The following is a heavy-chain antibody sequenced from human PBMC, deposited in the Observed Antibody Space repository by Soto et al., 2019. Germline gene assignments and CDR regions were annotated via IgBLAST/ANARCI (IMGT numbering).Heavy chain of an antibody. CDR1: GFTLSNYD. J-gene: IGHJ4*02. Sequence: PGGSLRLSCAASGFTLSNYDMHWVRQAPGKGLGFVSAISTDGGNTHYADSVKGRFTISRDNSKNTQYLQMSSLTAEDTAVYYCVKGEYYYDTTGYYPFDHWGQGTLVTVSS. V-gene: IGHV3-64D*06. CDR3: VKGEYYYDTTGYYPFDH. CDR2: ISTDGGNT. D-gene: IGHD3-22*01.